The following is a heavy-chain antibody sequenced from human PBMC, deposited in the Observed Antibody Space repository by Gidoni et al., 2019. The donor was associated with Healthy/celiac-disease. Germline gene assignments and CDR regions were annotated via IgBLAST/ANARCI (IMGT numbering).Heavy chain of an antibody. J-gene: IGHJ4*02. CDR3: ARWDSRDGYNLDY. CDR1: GGSFSGYY. CDR2: INHSGST. V-gene: IGHV4-34*01. Sequence: QVQLQQWGAGLLKPSETLSLTCAVYGGSFSGYYWSWLRQPPGQGLEWIGEINHSGSTNYNPSLKSRVTISVDTSKNQFSLKLSSVTAADTAVYYCARWDSRDGYNLDYWGQGTLVTVSS. D-gene: IGHD5-12*01.